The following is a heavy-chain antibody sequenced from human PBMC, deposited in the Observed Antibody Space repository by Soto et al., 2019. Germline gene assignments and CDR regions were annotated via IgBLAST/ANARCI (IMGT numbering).Heavy chain of an antibody. CDR2: IIPIFGTA. J-gene: IGHJ4*02. CDR1: GGTFSSYA. Sequence: ASSVKVSCKASGGTFSSYAISWVRQAPGQGLEWMGGIIPIFGTANYAQKFQGRVTITADKSTSTAYMELSSLRSEDTAVYYCASNGIAVAGSPPPDYWGQGTLVTVSS. V-gene: IGHV1-69*06. D-gene: IGHD6-19*01. CDR3: ASNGIAVAGSPPPDY.